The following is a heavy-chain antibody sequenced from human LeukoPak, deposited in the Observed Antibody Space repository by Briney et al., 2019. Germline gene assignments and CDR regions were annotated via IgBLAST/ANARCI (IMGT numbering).Heavy chain of an antibody. Sequence: SETLSLTCAVSGGSISSNWWSWVRQPPGKGLEWIGEIDHSGSTNYNPSLKSRVTISVDTSKNQFSLKLSSVTAADTAVYYCARGSVPAAEDYWGQGTLVTVSS. V-gene: IGHV4-4*02. J-gene: IGHJ4*02. CDR1: GGSISSNW. D-gene: IGHD2-2*01. CDR3: ARGSVPAAEDY. CDR2: IDHSGST.